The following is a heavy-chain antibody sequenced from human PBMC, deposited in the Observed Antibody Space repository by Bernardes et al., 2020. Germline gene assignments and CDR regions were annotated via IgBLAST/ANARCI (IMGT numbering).Heavy chain of an antibody. CDR1: GFSLSTSGVV. D-gene: IGHD6-6*01. CDR2: IYWDNDK. J-gene: IGHJ4*02. CDR3: AHSLYSSSVDY. V-gene: IGHV2-5*02. Sequence: SGPTLVKPTQTLTLTCTFSGFSLSTSGVVVGWIRQPPGKALECLALIYWDNDKYYTPSLKSRLTLTRDNSKNQVVLTMTNIEPVDTGTYYCAHSLYSSSVDYWGQGTLVTVSS.